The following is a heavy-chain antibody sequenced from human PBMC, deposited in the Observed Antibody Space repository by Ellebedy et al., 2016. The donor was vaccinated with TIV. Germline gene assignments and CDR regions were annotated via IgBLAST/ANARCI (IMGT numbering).Heavy chain of an antibody. V-gene: IGHV3-21*01. CDR2: ISSSSSYI. J-gene: IGHJ4*02. D-gene: IGHD3-10*01. CDR3: ARSYGSGGVDFDY. Sequence: GESLKISCAASGFTFSSYSMNWVRQAPGKGLEWVSSISSSSSYIYYADSVKGRFTISRDNAKNSLYLQMNSLRAEDTAVYYCARSYGSGGVDFDYWGQGTLVTVSS. CDR1: GFTFSSYS.